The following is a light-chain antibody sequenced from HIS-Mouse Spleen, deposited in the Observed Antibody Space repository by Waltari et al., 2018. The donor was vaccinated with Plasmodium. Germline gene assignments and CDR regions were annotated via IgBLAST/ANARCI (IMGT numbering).Light chain of an antibody. V-gene: IGLV2-11*01. J-gene: IGLJ2*01. CDR2: DVS. CDR3: CSYAGSYTYVV. CDR1: SSYVGRYHY. Sequence: QSAPTHPPTVSGSPGQSVPISCIATSSYVGRYHYVSRYKQHPGKAPKLMIYDVSKRPSGVPDRFSGSKSGNTASLTISGLQAEDEADYYCCSYAGSYTYVVFGGGTKLTVL.